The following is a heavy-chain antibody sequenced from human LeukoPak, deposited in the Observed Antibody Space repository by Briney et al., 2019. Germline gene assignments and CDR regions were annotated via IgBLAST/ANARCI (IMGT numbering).Heavy chain of an antibody. CDR1: GGSISSSSYY. V-gene: IGHV4-39*07. CDR2: IYYSGST. CDR3: DRATRGYEGYYMDV. J-gene: IGHJ6*03. D-gene: IGHD5-12*01. Sequence: SETLSLTCTVSGGSISSSSYYWGWIRQPPGKGLEWIRSIYYSGSTYYNPSLKSRVTISVDTSKNQFSLKLSSVTAADTAVYYCDRATRGYEGYYMDVWGKGTTVTVSS.